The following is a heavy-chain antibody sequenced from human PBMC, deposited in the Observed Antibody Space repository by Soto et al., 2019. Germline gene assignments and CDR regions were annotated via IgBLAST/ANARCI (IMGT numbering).Heavy chain of an antibody. CDR3: ARDLWVYCGADCYPLYV. Sequence: QVRLQESGPGLVKPSETLSLTCTVSGGSISRYYWSWIRQPPGKGLEWIGYMYNTGSTIYNPSLMSRVTISVDTSKNQFSLKLNSVTAADTAVYYCARDLWVYCGADCYPLYVWGQGTTVTVSS. D-gene: IGHD2-21*02. V-gene: IGHV4-59*01. CDR2: MYNTGST. J-gene: IGHJ6*02. CDR1: GGSISRYY.